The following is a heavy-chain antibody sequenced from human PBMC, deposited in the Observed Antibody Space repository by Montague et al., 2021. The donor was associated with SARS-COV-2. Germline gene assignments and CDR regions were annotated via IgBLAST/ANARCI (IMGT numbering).Heavy chain of an antibody. Sequence: SETLSLTCIVSDDSISSSSYYWGWIRQPPGKGLEDIGSIYYSGSAYYNPSLKSRVTISIDTSKNQFSLKLNSVTAADTAVYYCAKDIPPQNFVCGGDFDYWGQGTLVTVSS. J-gene: IGHJ4*02. V-gene: IGHV4-39*07. D-gene: IGHD2-21*01. CDR2: IYYSGSA. CDR3: AKDIPPQNFVCGGDFDY. CDR1: DDSISSSSYY.